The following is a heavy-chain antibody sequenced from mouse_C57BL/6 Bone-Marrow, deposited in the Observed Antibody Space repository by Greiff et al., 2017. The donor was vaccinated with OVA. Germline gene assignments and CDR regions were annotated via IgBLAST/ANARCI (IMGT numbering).Heavy chain of an antibody. CDR3: ATDYYGSSYEYYYAMDY. J-gene: IGHJ4*01. D-gene: IGHD1-1*01. CDR1: GYSFTDYN. CDR2: INPNYGTT. V-gene: IGHV1-39*01. Sequence: EVQLQESGPELVKPGASVKISCKASGYSFTDYNMNWVKQSNGKSLEWIGVINPNYGTTSYNQKFKGKATLTVDQSSSTAYMQLNSLTSEDSAVYYCATDYYGSSYEYYYAMDYWGQGTSVTVSS.